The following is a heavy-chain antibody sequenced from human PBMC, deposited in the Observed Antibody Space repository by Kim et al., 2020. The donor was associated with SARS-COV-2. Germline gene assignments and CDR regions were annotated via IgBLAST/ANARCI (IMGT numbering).Heavy chain of an antibody. J-gene: IGHJ5*01. CDR3: SKNTRGIILGPAGNNWF. V-gene: IGHV3-23*01. D-gene: IGHD2-2*01. Sequence: ANRGNGGSTYYADSVQGRFTISRDNSKNTLYLPMNSLRAEDTAVYYCSKNTRGIILGPAGNNWF. CDR2: NRGNGGST.